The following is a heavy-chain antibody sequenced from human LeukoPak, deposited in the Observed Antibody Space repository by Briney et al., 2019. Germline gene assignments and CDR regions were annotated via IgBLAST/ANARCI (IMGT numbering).Heavy chain of an antibody. V-gene: IGHV3-74*01. J-gene: IGHJ4*02. CDR2: INNDGSRT. CDR3: ATVFDY. CDR1: RLTFTNYW. Sequence: GGSLRLSCAASRLTFTNYWMHWVRQAPGKGLLWVSTINNDGSRTFYADSVKGRFTTSRDNAKNTVYLQMNSLRDDDMAVYYCATVFDYWGQGTLVTVSS.